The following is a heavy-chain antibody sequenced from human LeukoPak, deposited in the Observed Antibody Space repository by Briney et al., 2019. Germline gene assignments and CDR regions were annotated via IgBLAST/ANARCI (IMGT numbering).Heavy chain of an antibody. CDR2: VDPDGREK. V-gene: IGHV3-7*01. CDR3: ARLRPLDF. J-gene: IGHJ4*02. D-gene: IGHD4-17*01. CDR1: GFTFSTYW. Sequence: PGGSLRLSCAASGFTFSTYWMSWVRQPPGRGLEWVANVDPDGREKNYAESLKGRFTISRDNAKNSLYLQMNSLRAEDTAVYYCARLRPLDFWGQGTLVTVSS.